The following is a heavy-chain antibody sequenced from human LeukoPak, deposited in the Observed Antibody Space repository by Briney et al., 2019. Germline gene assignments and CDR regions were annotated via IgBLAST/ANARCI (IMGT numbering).Heavy chain of an antibody. J-gene: IGHJ4*02. CDR2: ISTSGGST. D-gene: IGHD6-19*01. Sequence: GGSLRLSCAASGFTFSSYDMNWVRQAPGKGLEWVSIISTSGGSTHYADSVKGRFTISRDNSKNTLYLQMNSLRAEDTAVYYCAKEGSGWYYVDHWGQGTLVTVSS. CDR3: AKEGSGWYYVDH. V-gene: IGHV3-23*01. CDR1: GFTFSSYD.